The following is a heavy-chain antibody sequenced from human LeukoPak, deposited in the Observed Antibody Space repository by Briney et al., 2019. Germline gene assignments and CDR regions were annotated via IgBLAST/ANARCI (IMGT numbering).Heavy chain of an antibody. J-gene: IGHJ4*02. V-gene: IGHV1-69*04. CDR3: ARGPSDYFDY. CDR1: GGTFSSYA. CDR2: IIPIFGIA. Sequence: SVKLSCKASGGTFSSYAISWVRQAPGQGLEWMGRIIPIFGIANYAQKFQGRVTITAHKSTSTAYMELSSLRSEDTVVYYCARGPSDYFDYWGQGTLVTVSS.